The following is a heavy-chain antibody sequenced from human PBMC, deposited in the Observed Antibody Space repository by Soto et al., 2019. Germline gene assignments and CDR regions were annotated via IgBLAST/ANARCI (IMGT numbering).Heavy chain of an antibody. J-gene: IGHJ4*02. Sequence: GGSLRLSCAASGFSFSNYDMSWVRQAPGKGLEWVSSISTTSSHIYYADSLRGRFTISRDNAKKSLYLQMSSLRAEDTAVYYCARDWEKDLVTAFDYWGQGTLVTVSS. V-gene: IGHV3-21*01. D-gene: IGHD5-18*01. CDR1: GFSFSNYD. CDR2: ISTTSSHI. CDR3: ARDWEKDLVTAFDY.